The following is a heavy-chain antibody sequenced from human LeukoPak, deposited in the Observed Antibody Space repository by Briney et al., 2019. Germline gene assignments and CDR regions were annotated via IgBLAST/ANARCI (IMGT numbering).Heavy chain of an antibody. CDR2: ISYDGSNK. Sequence: GGSLRLSCAASGFTFSSYAMHWVRQAPGKGLEWMAFISYDGSNKYYADSVKGRFTISRDNSKNTLYLQMNSLRAEDTAVYYCSSGWLFGYWGQGTLVTVSS. D-gene: IGHD3-10*01. J-gene: IGHJ4*02. V-gene: IGHV3-30*04. CDR3: SSGWLFGY. CDR1: GFTFSSYA.